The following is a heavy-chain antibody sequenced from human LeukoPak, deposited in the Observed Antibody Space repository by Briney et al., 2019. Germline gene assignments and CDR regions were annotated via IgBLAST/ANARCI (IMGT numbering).Heavy chain of an antibody. CDR2: IYYSGST. CDR3: AREGIAAAGTEYYFDY. J-gene: IGHJ4*02. V-gene: IGHV4-59*01. Sequence: ASETLSLTCAVSGGSFSNYYWSWIRQPPGKGLEWIGYIYYSGSTNYNPSLKSRVTISVDTSKNQFSLKLSSVTAADTAVYYCAREGIAAAGTEYYFDYWGQGTLVTVSS. CDR1: GGSFSNYY. D-gene: IGHD6-13*01.